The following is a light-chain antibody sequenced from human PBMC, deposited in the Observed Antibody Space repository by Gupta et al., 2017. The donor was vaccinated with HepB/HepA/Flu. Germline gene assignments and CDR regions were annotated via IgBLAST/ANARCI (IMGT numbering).Light chain of an antibody. V-gene: IGLV3-21*03. Sequence: SYGLTPPPSVSVAPEKTAKIICGGNNTGGKSVHWYQQKPGQAPALVVYDDSDRPSGLPERFSGSNAGNTATLTINGVEAGDEADYYCQVWDSTSDQVFGTGTKVTVL. CDR3: QVWDSTSDQV. J-gene: IGLJ1*01. CDR1: NTGGKS. CDR2: DDS.